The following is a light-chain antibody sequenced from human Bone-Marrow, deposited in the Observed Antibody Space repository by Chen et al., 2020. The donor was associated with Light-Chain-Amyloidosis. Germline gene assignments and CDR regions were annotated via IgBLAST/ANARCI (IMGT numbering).Light chain of an antibody. V-gene: IGKV3-15*01. CDR2: GAS. CDR1: ESVSTN. CDR3: QQYNKWTPIT. Sequence: EIVMTQSPATLSVSPGDRATVSCRASESVSTNLAWYQHKPGQAPRLLIYGASTRATGIPARFSGSESGTEFTLTISSVQSEDFGLYFCQQYNKWTPITFGQGIRLGIK. J-gene: IGKJ5*01.